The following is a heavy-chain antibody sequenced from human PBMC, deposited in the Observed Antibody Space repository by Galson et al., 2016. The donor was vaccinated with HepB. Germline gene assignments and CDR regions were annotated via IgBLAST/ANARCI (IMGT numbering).Heavy chain of an antibody. D-gene: IGHD5-18*01. Sequence: QSGAEVKKPGESLRISCKGSGYSFTNYWITWVRQMPGKGLEWMGRIDPSDSYTTYSPSFQGHVSISADKSINTAYLQWSRLKASDTAMFYCARISGYSSGNYFMDVWGQGTTVTVSS. CDR2: IDPSDSYT. V-gene: IGHV5-10-1*01. CDR3: ARISGYSSGNYFMDV. J-gene: IGHJ6*02. CDR1: GYSFTNYW.